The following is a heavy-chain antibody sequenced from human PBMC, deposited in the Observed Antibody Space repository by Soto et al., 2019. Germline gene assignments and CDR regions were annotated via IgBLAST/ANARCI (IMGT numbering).Heavy chain of an antibody. Sequence: EVQLVESGGGLVQPGGSLRLSCAASGFTFSSYWMIWVRQAPGKGLEWVANIKQDGSEKYYVDSVKGRFTISRDNAKNSLYLQMSSLRAEDTAVYYCSRALIGYYIKYWGQGTLVTISS. CDR2: IKQDGSEK. CDR3: SRALIGYYIKY. J-gene: IGHJ1*01. V-gene: IGHV3-7*01. D-gene: IGHD3-3*01. CDR1: GFTFSSYW.